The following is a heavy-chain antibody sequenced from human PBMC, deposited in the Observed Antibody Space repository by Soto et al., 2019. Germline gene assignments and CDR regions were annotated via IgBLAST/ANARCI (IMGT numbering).Heavy chain of an antibody. CDR2: ISSSGSTI. CDR3: AKTEDIVVVPAAILDY. D-gene: IGHD2-2*02. J-gene: IGHJ4*02. CDR1: GFTFSSYE. Sequence: LRLSCAASGFTFSSYEMNWVRQAPGKGLEWVSYISSSGSTIYYADSVKGRFTISRDNSKNTLYLQMNSLRAEDTAVYYCAKTEDIVVVPAAILDYWGQGTLVTVSS. V-gene: IGHV3-48*03.